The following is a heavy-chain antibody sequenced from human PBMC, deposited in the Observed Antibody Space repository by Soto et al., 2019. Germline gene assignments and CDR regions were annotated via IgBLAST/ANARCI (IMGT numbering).Heavy chain of an antibody. CDR1: GGSISSYY. J-gene: IGHJ4*02. D-gene: IGHD3-22*01. Sequence: SETLSLTCTVSGGSISSYYWSWIRQPPGKGLEWIGYIYYSGSTNYNPSLKSRVTISVDTSKNQFSLKLSSVTAADTAVYYCARSNGMYYYDSSGYFDYWGQGTLVTVSS. CDR2: IYYSGST. CDR3: ARSNGMYYYDSSGYFDY. V-gene: IGHV4-59*01.